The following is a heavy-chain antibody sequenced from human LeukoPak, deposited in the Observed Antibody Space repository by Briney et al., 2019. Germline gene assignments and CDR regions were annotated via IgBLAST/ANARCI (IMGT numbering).Heavy chain of an antibody. CDR2: ISSSGSTI. V-gene: IGHV3-11*01. CDR1: GFTFSDYY. Sequence: GGSLRLSCAASGFTFSDYYMSWIRQAPGKGLEWVSYISSSGSTIYYADSVKGRFTISRDNAKNSLYLQMNSLRAEDTAVYYCAGSPNFWSGYYLRTFDYWGQGTLVTVSS. CDR3: AGSPNFWSGYYLRTFDY. D-gene: IGHD3-3*01. J-gene: IGHJ4*02.